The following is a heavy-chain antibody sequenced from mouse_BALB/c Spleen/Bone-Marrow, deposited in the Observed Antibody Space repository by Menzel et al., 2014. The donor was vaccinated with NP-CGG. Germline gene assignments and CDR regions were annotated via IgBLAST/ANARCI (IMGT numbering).Heavy chain of an antibody. Sequence: VMLVESGPDLVKPSQSLSLTCTVTDYSITSGYSCHWIRQFPGNKLEWMGYIHYSGSPNYNPSLKSRISITRDTSKNQFFLQLNSVTTEDTATYYCARDYYGWFAYWGQGTLVTVSA. CDR1: DYSITSGYS. CDR2: IHYSGSP. V-gene: IGHV3-1*02. CDR3: ARDYYGWFAY. D-gene: IGHD1-1*01. J-gene: IGHJ3*01.